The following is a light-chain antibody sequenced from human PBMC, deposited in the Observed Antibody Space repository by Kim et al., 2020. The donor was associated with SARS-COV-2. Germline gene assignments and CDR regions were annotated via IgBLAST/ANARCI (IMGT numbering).Light chain of an antibody. J-gene: IGKJ1*01. CDR3: QQYDNWPPWT. CDR1: RSISSN. V-gene: IGKV3-15*01. Sequence: PWERATPSCSGRRSISSNVAWYQQKPGEAPRLLLYGSSTRAPGIPARFSGSRSGTAFTLTISSMQSEDVAVYYCQQYDNWPPWTFGQGTKVDIK. CDR2: GSS.